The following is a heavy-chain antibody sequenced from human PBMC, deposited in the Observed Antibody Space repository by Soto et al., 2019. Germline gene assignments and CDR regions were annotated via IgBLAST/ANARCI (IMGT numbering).Heavy chain of an antibody. CDR2: LSYDGSNK. Sequence: QVQLVESGGGVVQPGRSLRLSCAASGFTFSTYVMHWVRQAPGKGLEWVAILSYDGSNKYYADSVKGRFTISRDNSKNTMYLQMTSLRAEDTAVYYCARDPAYSSSWGYYYFDYWGQGTLVTVSS. CDR1: GFTFSTYV. V-gene: IGHV3-30-3*01. CDR3: ARDPAYSSSWGYYYFDY. J-gene: IGHJ4*02. D-gene: IGHD6-13*01.